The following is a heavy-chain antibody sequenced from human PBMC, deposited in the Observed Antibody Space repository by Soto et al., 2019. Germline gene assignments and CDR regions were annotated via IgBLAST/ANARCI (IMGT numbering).Heavy chain of an antibody. V-gene: IGHV1-3*01. Sequence: QVQLVQSGAEVKKPGASVKVSCKASGYTFTSYAMHWVRQAPGQRLEWMGWINAGNGNTKYSQNFQGRVTLTRDTSATTAYMELSSLISEDTAVYYCARGPISGLMVYASVVEDFDHWGQGTLVTVSS. CDR3: ARGPISGLMVYASVVEDFDH. CDR2: INAGNGNT. D-gene: IGHD2-8*01. CDR1: GYTFTSYA. J-gene: IGHJ4*02.